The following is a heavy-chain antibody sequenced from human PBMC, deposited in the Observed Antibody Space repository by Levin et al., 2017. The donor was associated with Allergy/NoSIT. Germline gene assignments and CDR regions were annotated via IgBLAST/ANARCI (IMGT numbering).Heavy chain of an antibody. CDR3: ARWRGYPRFDY. Sequence: GSLRLSCAVYGGSFSGYYWSWIRQPPGKGLEWIGEINHSGSTNYNPSLKSRVTISVDTSKNQFSLKLSSVTAADTAVYYCARWRGYPRFDYWGQGTLVTVSS. J-gene: IGHJ4*02. CDR1: GGSFSGYY. CDR2: INHSGST. V-gene: IGHV4-34*01. D-gene: IGHD3-3*01.